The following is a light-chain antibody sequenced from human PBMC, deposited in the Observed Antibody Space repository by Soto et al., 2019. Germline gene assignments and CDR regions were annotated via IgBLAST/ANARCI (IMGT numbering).Light chain of an antibody. CDR1: RSISNY. CDR3: QQSYSVPR. J-gene: IGKJ1*01. V-gene: IGKV1-39*01. Sequence: DIQMTQSPSSLSASVGDRVTITCRASRSISNYLNWYQQKSGKVPRLLIYAASSLQPGVPSRFSGTGTGTAFTLTITSLQPEDSVTYYCQQSYSVPRFGQGTRVDLK. CDR2: AAS.